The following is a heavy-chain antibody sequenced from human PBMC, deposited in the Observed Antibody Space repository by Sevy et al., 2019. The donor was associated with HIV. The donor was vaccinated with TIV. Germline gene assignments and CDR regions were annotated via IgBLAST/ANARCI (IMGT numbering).Heavy chain of an antibody. CDR3: AKGEFDY. V-gene: IGHV3-30*18. J-gene: IGHJ4*02. CDR1: GFTFSSYG. CDR2: ISYDGSNK. Sequence: GGSPRLSCAASGFTFSSYGMHWVRQAPGKGLEWVAVISYDGSNKYYADSVKGRFTISRDNSKNTLYLQMNSLRAEDTAVYYCAKGEFDYWGQGTLVTVSS.